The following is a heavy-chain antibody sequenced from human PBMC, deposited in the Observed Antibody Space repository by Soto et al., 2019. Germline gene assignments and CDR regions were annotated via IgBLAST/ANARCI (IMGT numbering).Heavy chain of an antibody. CDR2: IIPVIDTA. J-gene: IGHJ3*02. CDR3: ARGSGADAFDI. CDR1: GGTFN. D-gene: IGHD7-27*01. Sequence: QVQLVQSGAEVKKPGSSVKVSCKVAGGTFNIRWVRQAPGQGLEWMGGIIPVIDTANYARKLQGRVVISADRATNIVYMEMMSLTLEDTAVYYCARGSGADAFDIWGQGTMVTVSS. V-gene: IGHV1-69*06.